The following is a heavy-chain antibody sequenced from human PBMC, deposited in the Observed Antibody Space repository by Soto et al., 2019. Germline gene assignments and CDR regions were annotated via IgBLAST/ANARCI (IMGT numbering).Heavy chain of an antibody. CDR2: IYYNGNT. Sequence: QVQLQEPGPGLVTPSETLSLTCSVSGGSISNHYWSWIRQPPGKGLEWIGYIYYNGNTNYNPSLKSRVTMSVDTSRNQISLKLTTVTAADTAVYYCTRANWYSEYWGQGTLVTVSS. D-gene: IGHD7-27*01. V-gene: IGHV4-59*11. J-gene: IGHJ4*02. CDR1: GGSISNHY. CDR3: TRANWYSEY.